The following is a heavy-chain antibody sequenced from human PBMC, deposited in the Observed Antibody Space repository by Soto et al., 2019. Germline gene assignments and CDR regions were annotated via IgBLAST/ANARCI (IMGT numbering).Heavy chain of an antibody. J-gene: IGHJ4*02. CDR2: ISAYNGNT. CDR1: GYTFTSYG. Sequence: QVQLVQSGAEVKKPGASVKVSCKASGYTFTSYGISWVRQAPGQGLEWMGWISAYNGNTNYAQKLQGRVTMTTDTSTSKAYLELRSLRSDDTAVYYCARVGPPTKYSSSWLFGNYWGQGTLVTVSS. D-gene: IGHD6-13*01. V-gene: IGHV1-18*01. CDR3: ARVGPPTKYSSSWLFGNY.